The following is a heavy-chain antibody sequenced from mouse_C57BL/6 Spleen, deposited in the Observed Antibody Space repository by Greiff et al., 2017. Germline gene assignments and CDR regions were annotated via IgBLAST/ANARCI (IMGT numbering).Heavy chain of an antibody. Sequence: QVQLKQSGAELVRPGASVKLSCKASGYTFTDYYINWVKQRPGQGLEWIARIYPGSGNTYYNEKFKGKATLTAEKSSSTAFMQLSSLTSEDSAVXFCARDYGSSYGFAYWGQGTLVTVSA. D-gene: IGHD1-1*01. CDR3: ARDYGSSYGFAY. CDR2: IYPGSGNT. J-gene: IGHJ3*01. CDR1: GYTFTDYY. V-gene: IGHV1-76*01.